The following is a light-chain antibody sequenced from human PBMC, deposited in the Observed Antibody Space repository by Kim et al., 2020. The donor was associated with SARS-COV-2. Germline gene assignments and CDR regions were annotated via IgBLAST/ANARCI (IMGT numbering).Light chain of an antibody. V-gene: IGLV2-14*03. CDR3: SSYTSSSVV. CDR1: SSDVGGYNY. Sequence: PGQLITISCTGTSSDVGGYNYVSWYQQHPGKAPKLMIYDVSNRPSGVSNRFSGSKSGNTASLTISGLPAEDEADYYCSSYTSSSVVFGGGTQLTVL. J-gene: IGLJ2*01. CDR2: DVS.